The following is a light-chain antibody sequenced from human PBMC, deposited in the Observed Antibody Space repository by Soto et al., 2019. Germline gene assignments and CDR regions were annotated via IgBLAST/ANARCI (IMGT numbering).Light chain of an antibody. CDR3: QEYHSPPFT. CDR2: SAS. Sequence: DIQTTQSPSSVSASVRDRVTITCRARQLIASWLGWCQHKSGIAPKVVIHSASTLLGGVPCRFIGQRSGTDFTLTISSLQPEDVATYYCQEYHSPPFTFGPGTKVDIK. V-gene: IGKV1-12*01. CDR1: QLIASW. J-gene: IGKJ3*01.